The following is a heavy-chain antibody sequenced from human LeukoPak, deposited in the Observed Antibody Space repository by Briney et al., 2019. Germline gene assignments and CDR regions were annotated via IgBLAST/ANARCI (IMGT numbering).Heavy chain of an antibody. CDR1: GFTFSSYW. CDR2: IKQDGSEK. J-gene: IGHJ4*02. D-gene: IGHD4-23*01. Sequence: QAGGSLRLSCAASGFTFSSYWMTWVRQDPGKGLEWVANIKQDGSEKYYVDSVKGRFTISRDNAKSSLYLQMDSLRAEDTAVYYCARAIGKSEGYWGQGTLFTVSS. CDR3: ARAIGKSEGY. V-gene: IGHV3-7*01.